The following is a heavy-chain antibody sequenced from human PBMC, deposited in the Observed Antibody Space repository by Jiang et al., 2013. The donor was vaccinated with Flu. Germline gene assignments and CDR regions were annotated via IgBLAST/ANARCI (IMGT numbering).Heavy chain of an antibody. Sequence: SGAEVKRPGASVMISCKASGFTFINYALHWVRQAPGQRPEWMGWINPGNSNTKYSEKFQDRVTIIRDTAASTAYMELSSLTSEDTAVYFCASGSGSYSPDYWGQGTLVTVSS. CDR1: GFTFINYA. J-gene: IGHJ4*02. CDR3: ASGSGSYSPDY. D-gene: IGHD6-25*01. V-gene: IGHV1-3*01. CDR2: INPGNSNT.